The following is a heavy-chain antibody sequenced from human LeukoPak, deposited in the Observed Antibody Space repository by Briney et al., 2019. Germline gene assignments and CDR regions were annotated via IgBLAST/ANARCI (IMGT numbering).Heavy chain of an antibody. D-gene: IGHD3-10*01. CDR2: INHSGST. V-gene: IGHV4-34*01. J-gene: IGHJ6*02. Sequence: SETLSLTCAVYGGSFSGYYWSWIRQPPEKGLEWIGEINHSGSTNYNPSLKSRVTISVDTSKNQFSLKLSSVTAADTAVYYCASRSGLGGYYYYGMDVWGQGTTVTVS. CDR3: ASRSGLGGYYYYGMDV. CDR1: GGSFSGYY.